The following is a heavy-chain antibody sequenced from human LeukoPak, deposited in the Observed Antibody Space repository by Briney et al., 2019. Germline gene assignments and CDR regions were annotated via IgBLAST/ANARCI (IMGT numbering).Heavy chain of an antibody. D-gene: IGHD6-13*01. V-gene: IGHV3-74*01. CDR3: VREQQLGLIDY. J-gene: IGHJ4*02. CDR1: GFTFSSYW. Sequence: GGSLRLSCAASGFTFSSYWMHWVRQAPGKGLVWVSRINSDGSSTSYADSVKGRFTISRDNAKNTLYLQMNSLRAEDTAVYYCVREQQLGLIDYWGRGTLVTVSS. CDR2: INSDGSST.